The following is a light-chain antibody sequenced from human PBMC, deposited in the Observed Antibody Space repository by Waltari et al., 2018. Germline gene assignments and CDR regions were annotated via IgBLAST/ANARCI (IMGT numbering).Light chain of an antibody. CDR3: QSYDSSLSLI. Sequence: QSVLTQPPSVSGAQGQRVTISCTGSSSDIGAGYEAHWYQQLPGTAPKLLIYGNSHRPSGVPDRFSASKSGPSASLDIAGLQAEDEADYYCQSYDSSLSLIFGGGTRLTVL. CDR2: GNS. J-gene: IGLJ2*01. CDR1: SSDIGAGYE. V-gene: IGLV1-40*01.